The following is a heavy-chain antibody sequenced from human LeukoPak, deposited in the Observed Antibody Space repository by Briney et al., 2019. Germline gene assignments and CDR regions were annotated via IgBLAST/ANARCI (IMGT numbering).Heavy chain of an antibody. CDR3: ARSVGATLGYHFDY. D-gene: IGHD1-26*01. CDR1: GGTFSNYA. Sequence: ASVKVSCKASGGTFSNYAISWVRQAPGQGLEWMGGIIPIFGTANYAQKFQGRVTITADESTSTAYMELSSLRSEDTAVYYCARSVGATLGYHFDYWGQGTLVTVSS. CDR2: IIPIFGTA. J-gene: IGHJ4*02. V-gene: IGHV1-69*13.